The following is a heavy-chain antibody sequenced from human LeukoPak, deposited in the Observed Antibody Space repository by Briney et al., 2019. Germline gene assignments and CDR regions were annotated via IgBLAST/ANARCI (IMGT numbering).Heavy chain of an antibody. CDR3: ARKMEREGVYYYDSSGYYY. D-gene: IGHD3-22*01. Sequence: GASVKVSCKASGGTFSSYAISWVRQAPGQGLEWMGRIIPIFGTANYAQKFQGRVTITTDESTSTAYMELSSLRSEDTAVYYCARKMEREGVYYYDSSGYYYWGQGTLVTVSS. CDR1: GGTFSSYA. J-gene: IGHJ4*02. CDR2: IIPIFGTA. V-gene: IGHV1-69*05.